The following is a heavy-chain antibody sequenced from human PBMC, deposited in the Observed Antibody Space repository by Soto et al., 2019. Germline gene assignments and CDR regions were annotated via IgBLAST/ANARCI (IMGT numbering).Heavy chain of an antibody. V-gene: IGHV4-59*01. D-gene: IGHD3-3*01. CDR2: SHYSVNT. CDR1: GGSISSYY. Sequence: QVHLQESGPGLVKPSETLSLTCTVSGGSISSYYWCWIRQPPGKGLQWIGYSHYSVNTYYNPSLMSRATISLDKSKNQFSLNLRSVTAADAGVYYCAGGPNYDFWSGYFRGWGQGILVTVSS. CDR3: AGGPNYDFWSGYFRG. J-gene: IGHJ4*02.